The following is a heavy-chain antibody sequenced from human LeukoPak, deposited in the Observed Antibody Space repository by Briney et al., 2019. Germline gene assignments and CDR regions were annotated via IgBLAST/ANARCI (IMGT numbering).Heavy chain of an antibody. CDR2: ISRSGSTI. CDR1: GFTFSSYE. CDR3: AREARGSGKNGMDV. J-gene: IGHJ6*02. Sequence: GGSLRLSCAASGFTFSSYEMNWVRQAPGKGLEWVSYISRSGSTIYYADSVKGRLTISRDNAKNSLYLQMNSLRAEDTAVYYCAREARGSGKNGMDVWGQGTTVTVSS. V-gene: IGHV3-48*03. D-gene: IGHD3-10*01.